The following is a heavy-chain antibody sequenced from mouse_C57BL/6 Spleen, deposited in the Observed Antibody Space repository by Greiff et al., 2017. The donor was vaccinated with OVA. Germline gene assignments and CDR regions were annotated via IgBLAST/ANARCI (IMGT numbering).Heavy chain of an antibody. Sequence: QVQLQQSGPELVKPGASVMISCKASGYAFSSSWMNWVKQRPGKGLEWIGRIYPGDGDTNYNGKFKGKATLTADKSSSTAYMQLSSLTSEDSAVYFCANYYGSSFAYWGQGTLVTVSA. D-gene: IGHD1-1*01. J-gene: IGHJ3*01. CDR1: GYAFSSSW. V-gene: IGHV1-82*01. CDR3: ANYYGSSFAY. CDR2: IYPGDGDT.